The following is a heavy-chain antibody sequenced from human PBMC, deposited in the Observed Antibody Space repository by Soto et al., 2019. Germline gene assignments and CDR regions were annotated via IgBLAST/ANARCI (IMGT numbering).Heavy chain of an antibody. CDR1: GFTFSSYG. V-gene: IGHV3-30*18. J-gene: IGHJ4*02. D-gene: IGHD1-26*01. CDR2: ISYDGSNK. CDR3: AKDLTPHIVGATN. Sequence: QVQLVESGGGVVQPGRSLRLSCVASGFTFSSYGMHWVRQAPGKGLEWVAVISYDGSNKYYADSVKGRFTISRDNSKNTLYLQMNSLRAEDTAVYYCAKDLTPHIVGATNWGQGTLVTVSS.